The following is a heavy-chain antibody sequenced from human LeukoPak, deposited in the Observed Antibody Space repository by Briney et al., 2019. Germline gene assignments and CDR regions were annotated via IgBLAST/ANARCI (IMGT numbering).Heavy chain of an antibody. CDR1: GGSFSGYY. D-gene: IGHD3-10*01. Sequence: SETLSLTCAVYGGSFSGYYWSWIRQPPGKGLEWIGEINHSGSTNYNPSLKSRVTISVDTSKNQFSLKLSSVTAADTAVYYCARLNKFGELLKKFDYWGQGTLVTVSS. V-gene: IGHV4-34*01. CDR2: INHSGST. CDR3: ARLNKFGELLKKFDY. J-gene: IGHJ4*02.